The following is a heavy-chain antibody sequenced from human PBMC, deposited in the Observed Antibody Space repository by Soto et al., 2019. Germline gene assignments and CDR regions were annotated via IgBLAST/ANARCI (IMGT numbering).Heavy chain of an antibody. CDR2: IYYSGST. CDR1: GGSISSGGYY. V-gene: IGHV4-31*03. CDR3: ARGRGRLGVVPNWFDP. D-gene: IGHD3-3*01. Sequence: PSETLSLTCTVSGGSISSGGYYWSWIRQHPGKGLEWIGYIYYSGSTYYNPSLKSRVTISVDTSKNQFSLKLSSVTAADTAVYYCARGRGRLGVVPNWFDPWGQGTLVTVSS. J-gene: IGHJ5*02.